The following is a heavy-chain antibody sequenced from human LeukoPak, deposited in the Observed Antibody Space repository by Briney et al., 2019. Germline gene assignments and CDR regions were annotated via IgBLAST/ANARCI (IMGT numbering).Heavy chain of an antibody. D-gene: IGHD6-25*01. Sequence: SETLSLTCSVSGGSISPYYWSWFRQPPGKGLEWIGYIFHSGITTYNPSLKSRVTISLDSSENQFFLRLTSVTAADTAMYYCARAETLAAIYFDFWGQGSLVTVSS. CDR1: GGSISPYY. J-gene: IGHJ4*02. CDR2: IFHSGIT. CDR3: ARAETLAAIYFDF. V-gene: IGHV4-59*01.